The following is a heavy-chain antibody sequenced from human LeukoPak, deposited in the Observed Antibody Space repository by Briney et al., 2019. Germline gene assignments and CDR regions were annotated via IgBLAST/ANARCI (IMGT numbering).Heavy chain of an antibody. Sequence: GESLKISCKGSGYSFTSYWIGWVRQLPGKGLEWMGIIYPGDSNTRYSPSFQGQVTISADRSISTAYLQWSSLKASDTAMYYCARRRSGIPGHFDYWGQGTLVTVSS. D-gene: IGHD3-10*01. CDR2: IYPGDSNT. J-gene: IGHJ4*02. CDR3: ARRRSGIPGHFDY. CDR1: GYSFTSYW. V-gene: IGHV5-51*01.